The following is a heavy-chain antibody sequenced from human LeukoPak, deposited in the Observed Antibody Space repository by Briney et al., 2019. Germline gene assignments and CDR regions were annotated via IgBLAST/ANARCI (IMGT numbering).Heavy chain of an antibody. CDR3: ARGYGDYLY. D-gene: IGHD4-17*01. V-gene: IGHV3-20*04. J-gene: IGHJ4*02. CDR1: GFTFEDYG. Sequence: PGGSLRLSCGASGFTFEDYGMAWVRQAPGKGLEWVSAINWDGGSTGYADSVKGRFTISRDNAKKPLYLQMNSLRAEDTAFYYCARGYGDYLYWGQGTLVTVSS. CDR2: INWDGGST.